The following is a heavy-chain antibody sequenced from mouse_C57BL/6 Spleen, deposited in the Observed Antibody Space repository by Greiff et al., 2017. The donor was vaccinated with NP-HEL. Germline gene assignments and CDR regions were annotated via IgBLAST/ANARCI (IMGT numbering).Heavy chain of an antibody. CDR3: ARVEDYYAMDY. CDR1: GFTFSSYA. V-gene: IGHV5-4*03. Sequence: GKLVESGGGLVKPGGSLKLSCAASGFTFSSYAMSWVRQTPEKRLEWVATISDGGSYTYYPDNVKGRFTISRDNAKNNLYLQMSHLKSEDTAMYYCARVEDYYAMDYWGQGTSVTVSS. J-gene: IGHJ4*01. CDR2: ISDGGSYT.